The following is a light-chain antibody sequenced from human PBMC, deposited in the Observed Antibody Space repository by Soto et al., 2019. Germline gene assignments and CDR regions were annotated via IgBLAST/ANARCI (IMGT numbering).Light chain of an antibody. CDR1: QSLTSN. J-gene: IGKJ1*01. CDR2: AGS. Sequence: VVMTQSPATLSVSPGDGVTLSCRASQSLTSNLAWYQHKVGQAPRLLIYAGSVRATGVPARFSGRGSGAEFSLTISSLQSEDFAVYYCQQYSTFSRTFGQGTKVEIK. V-gene: IGKV3-15*01. CDR3: QQYSTFSRT.